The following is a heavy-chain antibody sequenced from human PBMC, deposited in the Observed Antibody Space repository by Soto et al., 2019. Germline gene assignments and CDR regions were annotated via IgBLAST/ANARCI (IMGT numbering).Heavy chain of an antibody. CDR3: ARHGSS. CDR2: IYYSGQT. Sequence: SETLSLTCSVSGVSISGSSYYWGWIRQPPGKGLEWIGSIYYSGQTYYNPSLKSRVTISVDRSKNQFSLNLTSVTATDTAFYYCARHGSSWGQGTLVTVSS. CDR1: GVSISGSSYY. J-gene: IGHJ5*02. V-gene: IGHV4-39*01.